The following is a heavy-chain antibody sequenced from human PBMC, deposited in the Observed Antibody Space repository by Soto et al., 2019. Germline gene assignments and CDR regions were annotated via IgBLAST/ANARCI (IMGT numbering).Heavy chain of an antibody. J-gene: IGHJ6*02. CDR1: GYTFTSYD. CDR3: PRETSYGMAV. CDR2: LNPNSGNT. V-gene: IGHV1-8*01. Sequence: QVQLVQSGAEVKKPGASVKVSCKSSGYTFTSYDINWVRQATGQGLVRLGWLNPNSGNTGYAQKSQGTVTMAKNTALGPAYRALSTLRSAVTAVYDCPRETSYGMAVWGQGTTVNVSS.